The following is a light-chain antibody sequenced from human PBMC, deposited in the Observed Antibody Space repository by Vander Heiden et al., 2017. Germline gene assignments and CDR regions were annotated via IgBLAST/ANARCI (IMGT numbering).Light chain of an antibody. Sequence: DIVMTQSPLSLPVTPGEPASISCRSSQSLLHSNGYNYLDWYLQKPGQSPQLLIYLGSNRASWVPDRFSGSGSGTDFTLKISRVEAEDVGVYYCMQALQTPFTFGGGTKVEIK. J-gene: IGKJ4*01. CDR2: LGS. V-gene: IGKV2-28*01. CDR1: QSLLHSNGYNY. CDR3: MQALQTPFT.